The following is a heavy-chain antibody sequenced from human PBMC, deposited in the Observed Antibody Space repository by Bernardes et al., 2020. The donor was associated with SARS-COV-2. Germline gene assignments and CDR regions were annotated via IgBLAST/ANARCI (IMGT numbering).Heavy chain of an antibody. D-gene: IGHD2-2*01. CDR1: GYTFTGYY. V-gene: IGHV1-2*02. J-gene: IGHJ6*02. CDR2: INPNSGGT. Sequence: ASVKVSCKASGYTFTGYYMHWVRQAPGQGLEWMGWINPNSGGTNYAQKFQGRVTMTRDTSISTAYMELSRLRSDDTAVYYCARGYCSSTSCYRDYYYYGMDVWGQGTTVTVSS. CDR3: ARGYCSSTSCYRDYYYYGMDV.